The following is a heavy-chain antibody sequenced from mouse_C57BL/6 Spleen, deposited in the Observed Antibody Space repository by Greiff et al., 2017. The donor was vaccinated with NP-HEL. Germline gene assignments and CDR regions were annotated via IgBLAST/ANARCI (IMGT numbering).Heavy chain of an antibody. V-gene: IGHV5-9-1*02. Sequence: EVQRVESGEGLVKPGGSLKLSCAASGFTFSSYAMSWVRQTPEKRLEWVAYISSGGDYIYYADTVKGRFTISRDNARNTLYLQMSSLKSEDTAMYYCTREASYYGSSYYAMDYWGQGTSVTVSS. CDR1: GFTFSSYA. CDR2: ISSGGDYI. CDR3: TREASYYGSSYYAMDY. J-gene: IGHJ4*01. D-gene: IGHD1-1*01.